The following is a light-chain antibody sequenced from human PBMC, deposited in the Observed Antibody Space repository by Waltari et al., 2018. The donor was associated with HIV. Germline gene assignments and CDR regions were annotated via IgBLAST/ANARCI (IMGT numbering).Light chain of an antibody. CDR1: RSNLGANFD. CDR3: QSFDSSLNAYV. CDR2: ANS. J-gene: IGLJ1*01. V-gene: IGLV1-40*01. Sequence: QSVLTQAPSVSGAPGQRVTISCTGSRSNLGANFDVHWYQLLPASSPKLLIFANSHRPSGVPDRFSGSKSGTSASLAITGLQPEDEAEYYCQSFDSSLNAYVFGTGTTVIVL.